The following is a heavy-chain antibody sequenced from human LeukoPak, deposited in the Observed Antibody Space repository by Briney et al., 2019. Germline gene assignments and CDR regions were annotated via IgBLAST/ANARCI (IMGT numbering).Heavy chain of an antibody. D-gene: IGHD3-16*01. V-gene: IGHV3-23*01. CDR1: GFTFSNYA. CDR2: ISGSGGST. Sequence: GGSLRLSCAASGFTFSNYAMTWVRQAPGKGLEWVSLISGSGGSTYQADSVKGRFTISRDNSKNTLYLQMNSLRAEDTAVYYCASGITPYYFDYWGQGTLVTVSS. J-gene: IGHJ4*02. CDR3: ASGITPYYFDY.